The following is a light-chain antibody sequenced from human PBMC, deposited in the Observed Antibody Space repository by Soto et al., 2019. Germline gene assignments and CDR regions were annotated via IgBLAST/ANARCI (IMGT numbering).Light chain of an antibody. Sequence: DIQMTQSPSSLSASVGDRVTIVCRASQSISTYLNWYQQKPGKAPKLLIYAASNLQSGVPSRFSGSGSGTDFSLTISSLQPEDFATYFCQESYNTPWTFGQGTKVEIK. CDR1: QSISTY. V-gene: IGKV1-39*01. J-gene: IGKJ1*01. CDR3: QESYNTPWT. CDR2: AAS.